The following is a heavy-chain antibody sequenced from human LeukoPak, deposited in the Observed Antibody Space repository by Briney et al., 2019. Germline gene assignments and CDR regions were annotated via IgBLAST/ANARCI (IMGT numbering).Heavy chain of an antibody. J-gene: IGHJ4*02. V-gene: IGHV3-30*18. CDR2: ISYDGSNK. CDR1: VFTFSSYG. D-gene: IGHD6-13*01. Sequence: PGGSLRLSCAASVFTFSSYGMHWVREAPGKGLEWVAVISYDGSNKYYADSVKGRFTISRDNSKNTLYLQMNSLRAEDTAVYYCAKDQSSSWLRFFFDYWGQGTLVTVSS. CDR3: AKDQSSSWLRFFFDY.